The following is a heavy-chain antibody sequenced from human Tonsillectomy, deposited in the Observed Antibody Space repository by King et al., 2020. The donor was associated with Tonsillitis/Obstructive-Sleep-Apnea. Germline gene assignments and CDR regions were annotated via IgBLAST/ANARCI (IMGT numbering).Heavy chain of an antibody. D-gene: IGHD3-16*02. Sequence: VQLQESGPGLVKPSETLSLTCTVSGGSISSYYWSWLRQPPGKGLEWIGYIYYSGSTNYNPSLKSRVTISVDTSKNQFSLKLSSVTAADTAVYYCARVDMITFGGVIVEGSFDYWGQGTLVTVSS. CDR2: IYYSGST. V-gene: IGHV4-59*01. CDR3: ARVDMITFGGVIVEGSFDY. CDR1: GGSISSYY. J-gene: IGHJ4*02.